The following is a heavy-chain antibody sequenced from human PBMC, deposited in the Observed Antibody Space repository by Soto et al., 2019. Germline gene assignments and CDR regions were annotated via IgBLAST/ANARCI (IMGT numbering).Heavy chain of an antibody. V-gene: IGHV3-30*18. Sequence: PGGSLRLSCTASGFSFSNYAMHWVRQAPGKGLEWLAIISYDGDNEYYADSVRGRFTISRDNSKNTLYLQTNNLRHEDTAVYYCAKELHDSSGSPLYYFDSWGPGTLVTVSS. CDR3: AKELHDSSGSPLYYFDS. D-gene: IGHD3-22*01. CDR2: ISYDGDNE. J-gene: IGHJ4*02. CDR1: GFSFSNYA.